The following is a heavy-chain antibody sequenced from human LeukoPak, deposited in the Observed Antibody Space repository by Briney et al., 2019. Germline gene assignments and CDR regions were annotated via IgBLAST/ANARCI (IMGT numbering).Heavy chain of an antibody. CDR2: ISSSSSTI. J-gene: IGHJ4*02. D-gene: IGHD2/OR15-2a*01. CDR3: ARDWFHAIDY. Sequence: GGSLRLSCAASGFTFSSYSMNWVRQAPGKGLEWVSYISSSSSTICYADSVKGRFTISRDNAKNSLYLQMNSLRAEDTAVYYCARDWFHAIDYWGQGTLVTVSS. CDR1: GFTFSSYS. V-gene: IGHV3-48*01.